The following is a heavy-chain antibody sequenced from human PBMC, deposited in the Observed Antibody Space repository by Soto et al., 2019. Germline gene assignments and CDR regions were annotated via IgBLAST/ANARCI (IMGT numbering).Heavy chain of an antibody. CDR1: GYSFTSLD. CDR3: ARGVTAGVDY. J-gene: IGHJ4*02. D-gene: IGHD1-26*01. CDR2: MQPSSGRT. Sequence: QVQLVQSGAEVREPGASVKVSCKASGYSFTSLDIKWVRQTTGQGLEWMGWMQPSSGRTGYAQKCQGRVTMTRDTSINTAYMELSSLTSDDTAFYYCARGVTAGVDYWGQGTLVTVSS. V-gene: IGHV1-8*01.